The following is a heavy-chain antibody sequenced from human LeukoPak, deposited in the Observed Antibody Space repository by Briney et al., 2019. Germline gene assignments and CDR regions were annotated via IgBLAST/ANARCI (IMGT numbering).Heavy chain of an antibody. J-gene: IGHJ6*02. V-gene: IGHV4-31*03. Sequence: PSETLSLTCTASGGSISRGGYYWGWIRQHPGKGLEWIGYIYYSGSTYYNPSLKSRVTISVDTSKNQFSLKLSSVTAADTAVYYCARAPSGRSGNLEWLLGLIDDYYGMDVWGQGTTVTVSS. CDR3: ARAPSGRSGNLEWLLGLIDDYYGMDV. CDR1: GGSISRGGYY. CDR2: IYYSGST. D-gene: IGHD3-3*01.